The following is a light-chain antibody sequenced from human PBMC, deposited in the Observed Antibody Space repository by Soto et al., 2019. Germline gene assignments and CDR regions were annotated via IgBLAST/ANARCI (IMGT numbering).Light chain of an antibody. CDR2: DES. CDR3: LQFHNLPT. Sequence: DIQMTQSPSSLSASVGDRVTITCQASQDISNYLNWYQHKPGKAPKILIYDESTLETGVPSRFSGSGSGTDFTFTISSLQPEDIATYYCLQFHNLPTFGGGTKVDIK. CDR1: QDISNY. J-gene: IGKJ4*01. V-gene: IGKV1-33*01.